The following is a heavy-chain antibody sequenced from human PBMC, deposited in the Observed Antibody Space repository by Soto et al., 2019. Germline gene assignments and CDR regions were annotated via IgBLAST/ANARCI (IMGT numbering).Heavy chain of an antibody. CDR1: GGAFRTYA. J-gene: IGHJ6*02. D-gene: IGHD6-25*01. V-gene: IGHV1-69*01. Sequence: QVQLVQSGTEVKKPGSSVKVSCKASGGAFRTYAFSWVRQTPGQGLEWMGAIMPVFGTATYAQQFQGRITITADESTSTVNMEVTNARPEDAAVFYCAASRGFYAGMDVWGPGTTVIVS. CDR3: AASRGFYAGMDV. CDR2: IMPVFGTA.